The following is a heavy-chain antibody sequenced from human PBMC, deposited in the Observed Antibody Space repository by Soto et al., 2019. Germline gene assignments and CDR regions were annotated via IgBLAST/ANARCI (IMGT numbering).Heavy chain of an antibody. CDR1: GFSLSTTAVG. CDR2: MYWDDDK. D-gene: IGHD3-10*01. J-gene: IGHJ4*02. V-gene: IGHV2-5*02. CDR3: AHRDTSLETGGEIDY. Sequence: QITLKESGTTLVKPTQTLTLTCTFSGFSLSTTAVGVGWIRQPPGKPLEWLAFMYWDDDKRYSPSLKGRLTVTKDTSKNQVVLTMTDMDPVDRGTYYCAHRDTSLETGGEIDYWGQGTLVTVSS.